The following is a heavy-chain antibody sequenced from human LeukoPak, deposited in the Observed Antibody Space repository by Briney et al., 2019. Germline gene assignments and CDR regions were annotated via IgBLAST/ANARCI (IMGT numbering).Heavy chain of an antibody. CDR1: GFTFSSYS. CDR2: ISSSSSTI. CDR3: ARESCGGDCYTNWFDP. Sequence: GGSLRLSCAASGFTFSSYSMNWVRQAPGKGLEWVSYISSSSSTIYYADSVKGRFTISRDNAKNSLYLQMNSLRAEDTAVYYCARESCGGDCYTNWFDPWGQGTLVTVSS. J-gene: IGHJ5*02. D-gene: IGHD2-21*02. V-gene: IGHV3-48*04.